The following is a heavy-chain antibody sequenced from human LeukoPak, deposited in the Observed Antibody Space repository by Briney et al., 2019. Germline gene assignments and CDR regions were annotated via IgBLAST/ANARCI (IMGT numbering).Heavy chain of an antibody. CDR2: IYYSGST. CDR3: AREGLAARRGAFDI. V-gene: IGHV4-38-2*02. Sequence: PSETLSLTCTVSGYSISSGYYWGWIRQPPGKGLEWIGSIYYSGSTFYNPSLRSRVTISIDTSKNQFSLNLKSVTAADTAIYYCAREGLAARRGAFDIWGQGTVVSVSS. CDR1: GYSISSGYY. D-gene: IGHD6-6*01. J-gene: IGHJ3*02.